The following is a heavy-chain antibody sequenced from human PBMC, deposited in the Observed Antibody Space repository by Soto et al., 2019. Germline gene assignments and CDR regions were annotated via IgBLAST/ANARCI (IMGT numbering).Heavy chain of an antibody. CDR1: GYTFTGYV. CDR3: ARTLYGDNVDY. CDR2: MNPNSGNT. Sequence: ALVKVSCKAFGYTFTGYVINWVRQATGQGLEWMGWMNPNSGNTGYAQKFQGRVTMNRNTSISTAYMELSSLRSEDTAVYYCARTLYGDNVDYWGQGTLVTVSS. D-gene: IGHD4-17*01. V-gene: IGHV1-8*01. J-gene: IGHJ4*02.